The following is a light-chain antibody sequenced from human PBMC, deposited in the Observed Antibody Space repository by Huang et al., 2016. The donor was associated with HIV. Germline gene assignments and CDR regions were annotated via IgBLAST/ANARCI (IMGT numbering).Light chain of an antibody. V-gene: IGKV3-15*01. CDR2: DAS. CDR3: QQYNDWPPLT. J-gene: IGKJ4*01. Sequence: EIEMTQSPATLSVSPGERATLSCRASHSVDSDLAWYQHKPGQAPRLLIYDASTRATGISAKFNGTGSGTEFSLSITNLQSEDFAVYYCQQYNDWPPLTFGGGTKVEI. CDR1: HSVDSD.